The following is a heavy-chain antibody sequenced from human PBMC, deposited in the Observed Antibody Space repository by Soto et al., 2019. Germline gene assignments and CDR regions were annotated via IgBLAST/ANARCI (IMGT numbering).Heavy chain of an antibody. V-gene: IGHV4-34*01. CDR1: VGSFIGYY. J-gene: IGHJ4*02. Sequence: SETLSLTCAFHVGSFIGYYWSWIRQPPGKGLEWIGEINHSGSTNYNPSLKSRVTISVDTSKNQFSLKLSSATAADTAVYYCARADVVNYYDSSGYWYWGQGTLVTVSS. D-gene: IGHD3-22*01. CDR3: ARADVVNYYDSSGYWY. CDR2: INHSGST.